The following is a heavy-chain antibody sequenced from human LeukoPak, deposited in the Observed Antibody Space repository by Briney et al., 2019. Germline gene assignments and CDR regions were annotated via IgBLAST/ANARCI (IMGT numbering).Heavy chain of an antibody. Sequence: KPSETLSLTCTVSGGSISSSSYYWGWIRQPPGKGLEWIGSIYYSGSTYYNPSLKSRVTISVDTSKNQLSLKLSSVTAADTAVYYCARLDIVVVPAGGAFDIWGQGTMVTVSS. CDR2: IYYSGST. CDR3: ARLDIVVVPAGGAFDI. CDR1: GGSISSSSYY. D-gene: IGHD2-2*01. J-gene: IGHJ3*02. V-gene: IGHV4-39*01.